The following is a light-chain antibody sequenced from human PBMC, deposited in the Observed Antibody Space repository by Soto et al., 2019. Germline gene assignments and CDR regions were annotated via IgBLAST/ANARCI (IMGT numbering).Light chain of an antibody. J-gene: IGKJ1*01. CDR2: GAS. CDR1: QSVSID. CDR3: QQYGSSRWT. V-gene: IGKV3-20*01. Sequence: EIVLTQSPGTLSVSPGERVTLSCRASQSVSIDLAWYQQKPGQAPRLLIYGASSRATGIPDRFSGSGSGTDFTLTISRLEPEDFAVYYCQQYGSSRWTFGQGTKVDIK.